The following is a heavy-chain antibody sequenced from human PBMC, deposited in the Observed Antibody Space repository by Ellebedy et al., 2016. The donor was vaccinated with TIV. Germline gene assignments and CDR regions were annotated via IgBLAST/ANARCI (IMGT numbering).Heavy chain of an antibody. Sequence: AASVKVSCKASGYTFTSYGISWVRQAPGQGLEWMGWISAYNGNTNYAQKLQGRVTMTTDTSTSTAYMELSSLRSEDTAVYYCATDLRYCTNGVCFKRFDAFDIWGQGTMVTVSS. V-gene: IGHV1-18*01. CDR2: ISAYNGNT. D-gene: IGHD2-8*01. J-gene: IGHJ3*02. CDR1: GYTFTSYG. CDR3: ATDLRYCTNGVCFKRFDAFDI.